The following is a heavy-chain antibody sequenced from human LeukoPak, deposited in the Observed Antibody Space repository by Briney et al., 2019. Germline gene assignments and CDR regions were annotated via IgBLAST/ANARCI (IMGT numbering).Heavy chain of an antibody. J-gene: IGHJ6*02. CDR1: AGSFSGYY. Sequence: SETLSLTCAVYAGSFSGYYWSWIRQPPGKGLEWIGEMNHSGSTNYNPSLKSRVSISVHTAKNQFSLKVNSVTAADTAVYYCARGGFAAAGASFYYGMDVWGQGTTVTVSS. D-gene: IGHD6-13*01. V-gene: IGHV4-34*01. CDR3: ARGGFAAAGASFYYGMDV. CDR2: MNHSGST.